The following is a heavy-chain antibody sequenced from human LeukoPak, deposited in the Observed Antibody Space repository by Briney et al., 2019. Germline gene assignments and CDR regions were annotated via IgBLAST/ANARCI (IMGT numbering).Heavy chain of an antibody. CDR3: AKSDCASDGCKLLNY. CDR1: GFMFSQHT. CDR2: ISGSGDAT. V-gene: IGHV3-23*01. J-gene: IGHJ4*02. D-gene: IGHD3-10*01. Sequence: AGGSLRLSCAVSGFMFSQHTMSWVRQAPGKRLEWVSSISGSGDATRYADFVMGRFTISRDNAKNTLSLQMNSLRAEDTAVYYCAKSDCASDGCKLLNYWGQGTLVTASS.